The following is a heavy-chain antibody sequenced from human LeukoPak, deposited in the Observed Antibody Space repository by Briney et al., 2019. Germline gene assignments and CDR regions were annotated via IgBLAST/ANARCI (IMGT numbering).Heavy chain of an antibody. J-gene: IGHJ3*02. D-gene: IGHD5-12*01. Sequence: PSETLSLTCTVSGGSISSYYWRWIRQPAGKGLEWIGRIYTSGSTNYNPSLKSRVTMSVDTSKNQFSLKLSSVTAADTAVYYCARDSVATLDAFDIWGQGTMVTVSS. CDR2: IYTSGST. CDR1: GGSISSYY. V-gene: IGHV4-4*07. CDR3: ARDSVATLDAFDI.